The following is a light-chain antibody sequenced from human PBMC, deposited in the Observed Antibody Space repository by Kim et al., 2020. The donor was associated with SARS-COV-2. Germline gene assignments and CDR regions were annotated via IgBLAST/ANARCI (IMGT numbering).Light chain of an antibody. CDR3: QKYNSAPWT. CDR1: QGISNS. J-gene: IGKJ1*01. Sequence: ASVGDRVTITCRASQGISNSLSLYQQKPGKGPKVLIYDASTLQSGVPSRFSGSGSGTDFTLTISSLQPEDVATYYCQKYNSAPWTLGQGTKVDIK. CDR2: DAS. V-gene: IGKV1-27*01.